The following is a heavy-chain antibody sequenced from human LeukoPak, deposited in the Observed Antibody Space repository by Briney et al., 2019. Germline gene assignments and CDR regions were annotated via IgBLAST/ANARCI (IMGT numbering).Heavy chain of an antibody. V-gene: IGHV3-11*05. CDR3: AKEGRSLQTY. CDR1: GFTFSDYF. Sequence: GGSLRLSCAASGFTFSDYFMSWIRQAPGKGLEWVSYISSSSSYTNCADSVKGRFTISRDNAKNSLYLQMNSLRVEDTAVYYCAKEGRSLQTYWGQGTLVTVSS. D-gene: IGHD5-24*01. CDR2: ISSSSSYT. J-gene: IGHJ4*02.